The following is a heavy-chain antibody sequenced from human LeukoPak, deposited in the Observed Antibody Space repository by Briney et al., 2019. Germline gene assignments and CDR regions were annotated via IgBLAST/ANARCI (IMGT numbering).Heavy chain of an antibody. CDR1: GGSISSYY. CDR3: ARVFNSGSYYWFDP. J-gene: IGHJ5*02. Sequence: SETLSLTCTVSGGSISSYYWSWIRQPAGKGLEWIGRIYTSGSTNYTPSLKSRVTISVDTSKNQFSLKLSSVTAADTAVYYCARVFNSGSYYWFDPWGQGTLVTVSS. CDR2: IYTSGST. D-gene: IGHD1-26*01. V-gene: IGHV4-4*07.